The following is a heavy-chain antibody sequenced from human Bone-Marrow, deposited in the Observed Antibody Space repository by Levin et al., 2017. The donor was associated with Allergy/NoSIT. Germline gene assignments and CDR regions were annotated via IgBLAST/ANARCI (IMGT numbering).Heavy chain of an antibody. V-gene: IGHV4-31*03. CDR2: IYYSGTT. D-gene: IGHD2-15*01. Sequence: SETLSLTCTVSGGSISGGGYYWSWIRQDPGKGLEWIGYIYYSGTTYYNPSLESRVSISVDTSKNHFSLKLSSVTATDTAVYYCARGGAYCSGGNCYLDYWGRGTLVTVSS. CDR1: GGSISGGGYY. CDR3: ARGGAYCSGGNCYLDY. J-gene: IGHJ4*02.